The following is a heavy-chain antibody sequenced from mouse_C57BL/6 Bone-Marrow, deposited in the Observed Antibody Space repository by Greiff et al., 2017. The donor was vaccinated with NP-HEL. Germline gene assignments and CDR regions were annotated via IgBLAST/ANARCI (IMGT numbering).Heavy chain of an antibody. D-gene: IGHD3-3*01. V-gene: IGHV5-16*01. CDR3: AREGTGYWYFDV. CDR1: GFTFSDYY. J-gene: IGHJ1*03. Sequence: EVMLVESEGGLVQPGRSMKLSCTASGFTFSDYYMAWVRQVPEKGLEWVANINYDGSSTYYLDSLKSRFIISRDNAKNILYMQMSSLKSEDTATYYCAREGTGYWYFDVWGTGTTVTVSS. CDR2: INYDGSST.